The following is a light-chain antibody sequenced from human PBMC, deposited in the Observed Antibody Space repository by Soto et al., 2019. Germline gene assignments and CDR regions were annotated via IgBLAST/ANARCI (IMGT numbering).Light chain of an antibody. CDR3: QQYNDWPLT. V-gene: IGKV3-15*01. J-gene: IGKJ4*01. CDR1: QSVGSN. CDR2: GAS. Sequence: ERVMTQSPATLSVSPGERATLSCRASQSVGSNLAWYQQKPGQAPRLLIYGASTGAAGMPARFSGSGSGTEFTLTISSLQSEDIAVYYCQQYNDWPLTFGGGTKVEIK.